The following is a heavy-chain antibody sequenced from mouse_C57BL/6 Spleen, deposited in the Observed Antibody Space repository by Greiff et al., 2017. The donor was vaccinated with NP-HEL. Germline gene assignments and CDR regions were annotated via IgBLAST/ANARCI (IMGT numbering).Heavy chain of an antibody. CDR3: ALYYYGSSYGFDY. CDR2: IDPANGNT. J-gene: IGHJ2*01. CDR1: GFNIKNTY. Sequence: VQLQQSVAELVRPGASVKLSCTASGFNIKNTYMHWVKQRPEQGLEWIGRIDPANGNTKYAPKFQGKATITADTSSNTAYLQLSSLTSEDTAIYYCALYYYGSSYGFDYWGQGTTLTVSS. V-gene: IGHV14-3*01. D-gene: IGHD1-1*01.